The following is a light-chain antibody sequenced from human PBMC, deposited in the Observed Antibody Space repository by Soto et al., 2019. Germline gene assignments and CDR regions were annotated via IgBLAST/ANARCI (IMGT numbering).Light chain of an antibody. CDR1: SSNIGAGYD. Sequence: QSVLTQPPSVSGAPGQRVTISCTGSSSNIGAGYDVHWYQQLPGTAPKLLIYGNSNRPSGVPDRFSGSKSGTSASLAITGLQAADEAEYYCPSYASGLSGSVFGGGTKLTVL. CDR2: GNS. J-gene: IGLJ2*01. V-gene: IGLV1-40*01. CDR3: PSYASGLSGSV.